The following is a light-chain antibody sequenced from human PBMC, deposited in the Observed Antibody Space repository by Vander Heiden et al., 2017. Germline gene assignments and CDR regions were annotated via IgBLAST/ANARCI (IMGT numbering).Light chain of an antibody. CDR3: KLYMGSGISV. J-gene: IGLJ3*02. Sequence: TVVTQAPSFSVSPGGTVTLTCGFSSGSVSTSYYPSWYQQTPGQAPRTVIYSTNTRSSGVPDRFSGYILGNKAVLTITGAQADDESDYYCKLYMGSGISVFGGGTKLTVL. CDR1: SGSVSTSYY. V-gene: IGLV8-61*01. CDR2: STN.